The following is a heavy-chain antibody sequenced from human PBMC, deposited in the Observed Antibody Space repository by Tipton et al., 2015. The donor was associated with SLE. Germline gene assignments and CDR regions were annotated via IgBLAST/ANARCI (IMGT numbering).Heavy chain of an antibody. D-gene: IGHD5-12*01. CDR3: ARRRYSGYEGHFDH. CDR2: ISHGGRT. Sequence: TLSLTCAVDGGSFSGYYWSYIRQSPGKGLEWIGDISHGGRTIYNPSLESRVTISIDTSRNQFSLELTSVTVADSAVYYCARRRYSGYEGHFDHWGQGRLVAVSS. V-gene: IGHV4-34*01. J-gene: IGHJ4*02. CDR1: GGSFSGYY.